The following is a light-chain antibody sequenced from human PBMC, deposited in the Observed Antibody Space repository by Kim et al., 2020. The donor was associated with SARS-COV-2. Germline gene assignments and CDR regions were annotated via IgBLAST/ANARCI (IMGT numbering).Light chain of an antibody. CDR1: NANIGNNY. J-gene: IGLJ2*01. CDR3: GTWDSSLSAVV. CDR2: DNN. Sequence: QKVTISCSGNNANIGNNYVSWYQQLPGTAPKLLIYDNNKRPSGTPDRFSGSKSGTSATLGITGLQTGDEADYYCGTWDSSLSAVVFGGGTQLTVL. V-gene: IGLV1-51*01.